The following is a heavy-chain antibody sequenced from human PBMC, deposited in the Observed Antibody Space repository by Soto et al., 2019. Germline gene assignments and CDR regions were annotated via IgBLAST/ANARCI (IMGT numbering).Heavy chain of an antibody. Sequence: PSETLSLTCAVYGASFSGYYWSWIRQPPGKGLEWIGEINHSGSTNYNPSLKSRVTISVDTSKNQFSLKLSSVTAADTAVYYCARGQGPRNWNIFYYSYGMDVWGKGTTVTVPS. CDR2: INHSGST. J-gene: IGHJ6*04. CDR1: GASFSGYY. V-gene: IGHV4-34*01. D-gene: IGHD1-20*01. CDR3: ARGQGPRNWNIFYYSYGMDV.